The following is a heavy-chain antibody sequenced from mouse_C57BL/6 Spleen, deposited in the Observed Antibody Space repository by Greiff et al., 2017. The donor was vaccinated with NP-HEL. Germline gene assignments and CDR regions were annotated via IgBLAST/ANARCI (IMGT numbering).Heavy chain of an antibody. CDR2: ISYDGSN. Sequence: ESGPGLVKPSQSLSLTCSVTGYSITSGYYWNWIRQFPGNKLEWMGYISYDGSNNYNPSLKNRISITRDTSTNQFFLKLNSVTTEDTATDYCARKDYRGAMDYWGQGTSVTVSS. CDR3: ARKDYRGAMDY. V-gene: IGHV3-6*01. D-gene: IGHD2-14*01. J-gene: IGHJ4*01. CDR1: GYSITSGYY.